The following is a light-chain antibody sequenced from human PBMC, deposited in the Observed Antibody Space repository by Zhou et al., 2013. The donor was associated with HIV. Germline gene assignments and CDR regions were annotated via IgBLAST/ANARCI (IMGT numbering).Light chain of an antibody. V-gene: IGKV1-33*01. CDR3: QQYNSYSALT. Sequence: DIQMTQSPSSLSASVGDRVTITCQASQDISNFLNWYQQKPGQAPNLLIFDAFNLATGVPSRFSGSGSGTEFTLTISSLQPDDFATYYCQQYNSYSALTFGGGTKVEIK. J-gene: IGKJ4*01. CDR2: DAF. CDR1: QDISNF.